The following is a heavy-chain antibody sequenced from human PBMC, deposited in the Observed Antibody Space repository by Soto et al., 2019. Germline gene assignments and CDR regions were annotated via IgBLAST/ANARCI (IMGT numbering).Heavy chain of an antibody. D-gene: IGHD5-18*01. CDR3: AADMGGYIYGLGTY. CDR2: IDVGSANA. V-gene: IGHV1-58*01. CDR1: GLTFSSSA. J-gene: IGHJ4*02. Sequence: QLQLVQSGPEVKKPGTSVKVSCKASGLTFSSSAVHWVRQARGHRLEWIGWIDVGSANANYAQMHQERVTIGRDMSTSTGYMELSSLRPEDTAVYYCAADMGGYIYGLGTYWCQGTLVTVSS.